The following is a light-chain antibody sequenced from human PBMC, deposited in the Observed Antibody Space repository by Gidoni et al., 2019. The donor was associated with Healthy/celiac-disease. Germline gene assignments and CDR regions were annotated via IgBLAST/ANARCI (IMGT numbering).Light chain of an antibody. CDR3: QQYNNWPPWT. J-gene: IGKJ1*01. CDR2: DAS. Sequence: EIVMTQSPATLSVTPGERATLACRASQSVSSKLAWYQQKPGQAPRLLFYDASTRSTGIPARFSVSGSWTEFTLTISSLQSEDFAVYYCQQYNNWPPWTFGQGTKVEIK. V-gene: IGKV3-15*01. CDR1: QSVSSK.